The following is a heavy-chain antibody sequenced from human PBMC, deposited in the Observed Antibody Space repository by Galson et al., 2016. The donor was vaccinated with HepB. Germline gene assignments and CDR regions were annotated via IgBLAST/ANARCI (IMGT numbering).Heavy chain of an antibody. J-gene: IGHJ6*02. CDR1: GGSISDYY. D-gene: IGHD1-26*01. Sequence: SETLSLTCTVSGGSISDYYWSWIRQPPGKGLEWIGYIYNSGSTNYNPPLKSRVTISIDTPKNQFSLKVSSVTAADTAVYYCARDRQPYRYHGLHVWGQGTTVTVSS. CDR2: IYNSGST. CDR3: ARDRQPYRYHGLHV. V-gene: IGHV4-59*01.